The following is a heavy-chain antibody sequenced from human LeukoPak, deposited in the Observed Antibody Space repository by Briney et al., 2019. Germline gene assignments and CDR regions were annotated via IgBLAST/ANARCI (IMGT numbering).Heavy chain of an antibody. CDR1: GYTFTGYY. CDR3: AIRSGDSKDYYFDY. J-gene: IGHJ4*02. CDR2: INPNSGGT. Sequence: AASVKVSCKASGYTFTGYYMHWVRQAPGQGLEWMGWINPNSGGTNYAQKFQGRVTMTRDTSISTAYMELSRLRSDDTAVYYCAIRSGDSKDYYFDYWGQGTLVTVAS. D-gene: IGHD7-27*01. V-gene: IGHV1-2*02.